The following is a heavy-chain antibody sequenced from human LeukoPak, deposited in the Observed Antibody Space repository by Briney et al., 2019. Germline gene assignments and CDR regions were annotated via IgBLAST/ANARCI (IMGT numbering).Heavy chain of an antibody. CDR2: IYPGDSDT. D-gene: IGHD1-26*01. Sequence: GESLKISCQGSGYSFTSYWIGWVRQMPGKSLEWMGMIYPGDSDTRYSPSFQGQVTISADKSISTTYLQWRTLKASDSAMYYCARESLVGRRTAYMDVWGKGTTVTVSS. V-gene: IGHV5-51*01. CDR1: GYSFTSYW. CDR3: ARESLVGRRTAYMDV. J-gene: IGHJ6*03.